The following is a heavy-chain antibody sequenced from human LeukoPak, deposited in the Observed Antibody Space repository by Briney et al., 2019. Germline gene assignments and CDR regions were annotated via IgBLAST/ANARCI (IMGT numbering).Heavy chain of an antibody. CDR2: ISSSSSTI. V-gene: IGHV3-48*04. CDR3: ARRNAMDV. CDR1: GFTFSSYS. Sequence: AGGSLRLSCAASGFTFSSYSMNWVRQAPGKGLEWVSYISSSSSTIYYADSVKGRFTISRDDAKSSLYLQMNSLRAEDTAVYYCARRNAMDVWGQGTTVIVFS. J-gene: IGHJ6*02.